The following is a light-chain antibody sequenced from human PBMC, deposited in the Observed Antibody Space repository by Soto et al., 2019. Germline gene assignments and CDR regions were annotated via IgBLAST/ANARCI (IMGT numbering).Light chain of an antibody. Sequence: SQSPTTLSLSTGERAPLSCRASQSVSSRLAGYHQKPGQGPRLFFYDASNRATGSPARFSGSGSGTDFTLTISSLEPEEDAVCYCRQRSDWPLITFGQR. CDR3: RQRSDWPLIT. CDR2: DAS. CDR1: QSVSSR. V-gene: IGKV3-11*01. J-gene: IGKJ5*01.